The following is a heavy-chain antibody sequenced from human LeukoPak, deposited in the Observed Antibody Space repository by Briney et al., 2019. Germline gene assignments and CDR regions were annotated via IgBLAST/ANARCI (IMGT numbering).Heavy chain of an antibody. CDR3: ARVAHYDSSGTDY. V-gene: IGHV4-38-2*02. CDR2: IYHSGST. J-gene: IGHJ4*02. Sequence: SETLSLTCTVSGYSISSGYYWGWIRPPPGKGLEWIGSIYHSGSTYYNPSLKSRVTISVDTSKNQFSLKLSSVTAADTAVYYCARVAHYDSSGTDYWGQGTLVTVSS. D-gene: IGHD3-22*01. CDR1: GYSISSGYY.